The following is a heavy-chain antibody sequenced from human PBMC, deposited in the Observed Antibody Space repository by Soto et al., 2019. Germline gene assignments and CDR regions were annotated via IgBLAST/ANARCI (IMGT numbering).Heavy chain of an antibody. J-gene: IGHJ4*02. CDR3: ARLVYDTRLNYMYFDF. V-gene: IGHV4-4*02. CDR2: IFHDGTS. Sequence: SGTLSRTFAVSCVSLTSGNWFTCVRESPQRGLYYIGEIFHDGTSNYYPSFDRRVAMSVDTSRNQFSLKLTSVTAADTAVYFCARLVYDTRLNYMYFDFWGPGTLVTVS. D-gene: IGHD3-10*01. CDR1: CVSLTSGNW.